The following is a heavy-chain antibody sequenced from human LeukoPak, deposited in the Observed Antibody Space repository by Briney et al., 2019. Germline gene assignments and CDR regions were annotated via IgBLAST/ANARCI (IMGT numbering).Heavy chain of an antibody. CDR1: GGSFSGYY. J-gene: IGHJ5*02. Sequence: SETLSLTCAVYGGSFSGYYWSWSRQPPGKGLEWIGEINHSGSTNYNPSLKSRVTISVDTSKNQFSLKLSSVTAADTAVYYCASMVRGVIKWFDPWGQGTLVTVSS. V-gene: IGHV4-34*01. CDR2: INHSGST. CDR3: ASMVRGVIKWFDP. D-gene: IGHD3-10*01.